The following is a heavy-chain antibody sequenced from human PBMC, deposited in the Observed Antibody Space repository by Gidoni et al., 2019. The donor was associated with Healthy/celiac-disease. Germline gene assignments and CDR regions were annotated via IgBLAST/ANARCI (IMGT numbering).Heavy chain of an antibody. Sequence: QLQLQESGPGLVKPSETLSLTCTVPGGSISRISYYWGWIRQPPGKGLEWIGSIYYSGSTYYNPSLKSRVTISVDTSKNQFSLKLSSVTAADTAVYYCASTPESLSPLWGWFDPWGQGTLVTVSS. CDR1: GGSISRISYY. J-gene: IGHJ5*02. CDR3: ASTPESLSPLWGWFDP. CDR2: IYYSGST. V-gene: IGHV4-39*01. D-gene: IGHD2-21*01.